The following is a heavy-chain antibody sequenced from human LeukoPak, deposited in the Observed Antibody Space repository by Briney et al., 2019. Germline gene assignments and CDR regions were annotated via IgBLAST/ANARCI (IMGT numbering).Heavy chain of an antibody. CDR3: ARDLAVSAYEYFQH. CDR1: GFTFSSYS. CDR2: ISSSSSTI. D-gene: IGHD4-17*01. J-gene: IGHJ1*01. Sequence: GGSLRLSCAASGFTFSSYSMNWVRQAPGKGLEWVSYISSSSSTIYYADSVKGRFTISRDNAKNSLYLQMNSLRAEDTAVYYCARDLAVSAYEYFQHWGQGTLVTVSS. V-gene: IGHV3-48*04.